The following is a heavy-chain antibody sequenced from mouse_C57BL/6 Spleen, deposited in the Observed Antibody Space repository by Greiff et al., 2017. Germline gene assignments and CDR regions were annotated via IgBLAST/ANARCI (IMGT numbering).Heavy chain of an antibody. CDR1: GFTITDDY. V-gene: IGHV14-4*01. Sequence: EVQLQQSGAELVRPGASVKLSCTASGFTITDDYMHWVKQRPEQGLEWIGWIDPENGDTEYASKFQGKATITADTSSNTASLQLSSLTAEDTAVFYCTGGYYDYDGFGYWGQGTLVTVSA. J-gene: IGHJ3*02. CDR3: TGGYYDYDGFGY. CDR2: IDPENGDT. D-gene: IGHD2-4*01.